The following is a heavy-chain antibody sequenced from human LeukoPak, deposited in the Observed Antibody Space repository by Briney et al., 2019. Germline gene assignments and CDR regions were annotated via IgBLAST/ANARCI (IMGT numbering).Heavy chain of an antibody. J-gene: IGHJ3*02. D-gene: IGHD4-17*01. CDR3: ARDSLTTVTTYDAFDI. CDR1: GGSISSSNW. CDR2: IYHSGST. Sequence: PSGTLSLTCAVSGGSISSSNWWSWVRQPPGKGLEWIGEIYHSGSTNYNPSLKRRVTISVDKSKNQFSLKLSSVTAADTAVYYCARDSLTTVTTYDAFDIWGQGTMVTVSS. V-gene: IGHV4-4*02.